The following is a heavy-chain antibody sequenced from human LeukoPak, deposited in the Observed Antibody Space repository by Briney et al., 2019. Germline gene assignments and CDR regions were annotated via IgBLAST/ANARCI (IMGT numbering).Heavy chain of an antibody. CDR1: GFSFSSYW. Sequence: GGSLRLSCAASGFSFSSYWMSWVRQAPGKGLQWVAIINQDGRDKYYVDSVKGRFTISRDNAKNTVYLQMNSLRVEDTAVYYCVRADWLHDYWGQGTLVTVPS. V-gene: IGHV3-7*01. J-gene: IGHJ4*02. D-gene: IGHD3-3*01. CDR2: INQDGRDK. CDR3: VRADWLHDY.